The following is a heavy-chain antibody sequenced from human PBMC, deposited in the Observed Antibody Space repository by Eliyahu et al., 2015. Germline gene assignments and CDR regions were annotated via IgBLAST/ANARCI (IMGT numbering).Heavy chain of an antibody. V-gene: IGHV3-30*18. D-gene: IGHD2-2*01. Sequence: QVQLVESGGGVVQPGRSLRLSCXASGFTFXXXAXXWVRQAPGKGLEWVAFISYDGSNKYYADSVKGRFTISRDNSKNTLYLQMNSLRAEDTAVYYCAKVLGYCSSTSCYGPHYGMDVWGQGTTVTVSS. CDR2: ISYDGSNK. CDR3: AKVLGYCSSTSCYGPHYGMDV. J-gene: IGHJ6*02. CDR1: GFTFXXXA.